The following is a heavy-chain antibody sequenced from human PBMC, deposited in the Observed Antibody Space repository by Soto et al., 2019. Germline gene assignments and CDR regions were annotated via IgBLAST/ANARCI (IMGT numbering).Heavy chain of an antibody. J-gene: IGHJ4*02. CDR3: ARDIYYYDSSGYSY. V-gene: IGHV6-1*01. Sequence: PSQTLSLTCAISGDSVSSNSAAWNWIRRSPSRGLEWLGRTYYRSKWYNDYAVSVKSRITINPDTSKNQFSLQLNSVTPEDTAVYYCARDIYYYDSSGYSYWGQGTLVTVSS. CDR1: GDSVSSNSAA. CDR2: TYYRSKWYN. D-gene: IGHD3-22*01.